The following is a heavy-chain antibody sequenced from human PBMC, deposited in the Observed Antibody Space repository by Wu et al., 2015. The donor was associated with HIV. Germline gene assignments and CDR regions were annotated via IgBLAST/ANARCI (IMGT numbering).Heavy chain of an antibody. V-gene: IGHV1-18*04. CDR3: AREDYYYDNNYYYPPTT. Sequence: QVQLMQSGAEVKKPGASVKVSCKASGYTLTTYYIHWVRQAPGQGLEWMGWISPYNGNTNYAQKLQGRVTMTTDTSSSTAYMELRSLRSDDTAMYYCAREDYYYDNNYYYPPTTWGQGTLVTVSS. J-gene: IGHJ4*02. D-gene: IGHD3-22*01. CDR1: GYTLTTYY. CDR2: ISPYNGNT.